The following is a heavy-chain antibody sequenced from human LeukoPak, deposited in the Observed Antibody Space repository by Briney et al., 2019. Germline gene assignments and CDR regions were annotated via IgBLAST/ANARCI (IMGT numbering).Heavy chain of an antibody. CDR2: SDYSGST. D-gene: IGHD4-17*01. Sequence: SETLSLTCRVSGGSISNYYWSWIRQPPGKGLEWIGYSDYSGSTNYSPSLKSRVTISVDTSKKQFSLKLRSVTAADTAVYYCARSAVTTSIGFDPWGQGTLVTVSS. CDR3: ARSAVTTSIGFDP. CDR1: GGSISNYY. J-gene: IGHJ5*02. V-gene: IGHV4-59*12.